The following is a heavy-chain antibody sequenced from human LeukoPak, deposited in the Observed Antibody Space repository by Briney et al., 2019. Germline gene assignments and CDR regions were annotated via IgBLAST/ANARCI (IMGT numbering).Heavy chain of an antibody. CDR1: GFSFSSYW. D-gene: IGHD6-19*01. CDR2: IKQDGSEK. Sequence: GGSLRLSCAASGFSFSSYWMSWVRQAPGKGLEWVANIKQDGSEKYYVDSVKGRFTISRDNAKYSLYLQMDSLRAEDTAVYYCARRAVGNSYYYSMDVWGKGTTVTVSS. J-gene: IGHJ6*03. V-gene: IGHV3-7*03. CDR3: ARRAVGNSYYYSMDV.